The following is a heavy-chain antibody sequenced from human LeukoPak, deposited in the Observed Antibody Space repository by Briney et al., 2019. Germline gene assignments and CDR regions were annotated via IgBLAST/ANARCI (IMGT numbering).Heavy chain of an antibody. Sequence: GESLKISCKGSGYSFTSYWIGWVRQMPGKGLEWMGISYPGDSDTRYSPSFPGQVTISADKSISTAYLQWSSLKASDTAMYYCARHIDDDYSNYEDYYYMDVWGKGTTVTVSS. CDR2: SYPGDSDT. CDR3: ARHIDDDYSNYEDYYYMDV. V-gene: IGHV5-51*01. D-gene: IGHD4-11*01. CDR1: GYSFTSYW. J-gene: IGHJ6*03.